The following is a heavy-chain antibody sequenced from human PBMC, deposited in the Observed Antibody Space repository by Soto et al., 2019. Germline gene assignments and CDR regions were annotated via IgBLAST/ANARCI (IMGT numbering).Heavy chain of an antibody. CDR1: GYTFSGFY. V-gene: IGHV1-2*02. Sequence: ASVKVSCKASGYTFSGFYMHWVRQAPGQGLEWMGWINPNSGGTKSAEKFQGRVTMTRDTSISTAYMELSRLTSDDTAVYYCASDAVTGTAGLDFWGQGTQVTVSS. D-gene: IGHD6-19*01. CDR3: ASDAVTGTAGLDF. J-gene: IGHJ4*02. CDR2: INPNSGGT.